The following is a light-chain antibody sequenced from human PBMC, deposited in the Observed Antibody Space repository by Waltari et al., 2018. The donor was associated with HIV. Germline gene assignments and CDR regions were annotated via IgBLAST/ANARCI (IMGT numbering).Light chain of an antibody. V-gene: IGKV3-11*01. CDR3: QQRGTWPLVT. J-gene: IGKJ4*01. CDR2: ETS. Sequence: ELAFTQSPPTLSVSPGHRAVLSCRASQSVSRHLAWYQQKSGQGPILLISETSTRAAGTPGRFNGSGSGTDFVLTITDVEPGDVAVYYGQQRGTWPLVTFGGGTKVE. CDR1: QSVSRH.